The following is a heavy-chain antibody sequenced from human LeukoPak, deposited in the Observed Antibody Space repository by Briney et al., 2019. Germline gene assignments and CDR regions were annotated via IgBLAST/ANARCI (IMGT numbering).Heavy chain of an antibody. CDR3: ARHRGQQLIDYFDY. J-gene: IGHJ4*02. V-gene: IGHV5-51*01. Sequence: GESLKISCKGSEYSFTSYWIGWVRQMPGKGLEWMGIILPGDSHTKYSPSFQGQVTISADKSINTAYLQWSSLKASDTAMYYCARHRGQQLIDYFDYWGQGTLVTVS. CDR1: EYSFTSYW. CDR2: ILPGDSHT. D-gene: IGHD6-13*01.